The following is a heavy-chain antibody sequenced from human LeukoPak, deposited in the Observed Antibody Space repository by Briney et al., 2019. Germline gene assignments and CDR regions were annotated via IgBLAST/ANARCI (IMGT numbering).Heavy chain of an antibody. CDR1: GFTFSDYY. V-gene: IGHV3-11*04. J-gene: IGHJ4*02. D-gene: IGHD3-22*01. Sequence: GGSLRLSCAASGFTFSDYYMSWIRQAPGKGLEWVSYISSSGSTIYYADSVKGRFTISRDNAKNSLYLQMNSLRAEDTAVYYCARDPGRYYDSSGYYYRGGFDYWGQGTLVTVSS. CDR2: ISSSGSTI. CDR3: ARDPGRYYDSSGYYYRGGFDY.